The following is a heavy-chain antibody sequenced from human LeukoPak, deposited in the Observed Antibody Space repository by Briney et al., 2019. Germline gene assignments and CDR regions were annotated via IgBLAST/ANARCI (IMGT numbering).Heavy chain of an antibody. Sequence: ASVKVSCKASGYTFTGYYMHWVRQAPGQGLEWMGWINPNSGGTNYAQKFQGRVTMTRDTSTSTAYMELSRLRSDDTAVYYCAGVWGQLPYFDWPLKPHFDYWGQGTLVTVSS. D-gene: IGHD3-9*01. CDR1: GYTFTGYY. V-gene: IGHV1-2*02. CDR3: AGVWGQLPYFDWPLKPHFDY. J-gene: IGHJ4*02. CDR2: INPNSGGT.